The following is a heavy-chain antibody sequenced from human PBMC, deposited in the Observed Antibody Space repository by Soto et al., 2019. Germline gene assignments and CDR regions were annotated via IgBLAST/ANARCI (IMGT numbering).Heavy chain of an antibody. CDR2: IYYNGNT. V-gene: IGHV4-59*01. D-gene: IGHD6-6*01. CDR3: ARGEMVFSSPSRFHP. J-gene: IGHJ5*02. CDR1: GDSISKYY. Sequence: SETLSLTCTVSGDSISKYYWNWIRQPPGKTLEWIGYIYYNGNTKYNPSLKSRVTISVDTSKNQFSLNLSSVTAADTAVYYCARGEMVFSSPSRFHPSGQGTLVTVSS.